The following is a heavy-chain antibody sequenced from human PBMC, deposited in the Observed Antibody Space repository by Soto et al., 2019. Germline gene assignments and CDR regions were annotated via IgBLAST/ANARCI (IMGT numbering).Heavy chain of an antibody. J-gene: IGHJ4*02. V-gene: IGHV4-34*01. CDR1: GGSFSGYY. Sequence: SETLSLTCAVYGGSFSGYYWSWIRQPPGKGLEWIGEINHSGSTNYNPSLKSRATISVDTSKNQFSLKLSSVTAADTAVYYCARARGYSYGLDPRRTFNYWGQGTLVTVSS. CDR2: INHSGST. CDR3: ARARGYSYGLDPRRTFNY. D-gene: IGHD5-18*01.